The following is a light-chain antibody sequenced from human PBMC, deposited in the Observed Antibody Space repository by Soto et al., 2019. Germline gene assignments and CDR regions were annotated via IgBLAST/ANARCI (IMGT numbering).Light chain of an antibody. CDR2: GAS. CDR1: QSVSSN. V-gene: IGKV3-15*01. J-gene: IGKJ1*01. Sequence: EIVMTQSPATLSVSPGERATLSCRASQSVSSNLAWYQQKPRQAPRLLIYGASTRATGIPARFSGSGSGTEFTLTISSLQSEDFSVYYCQQYNNWPPSTLGQGTKVDIK. CDR3: QQYNNWPPST.